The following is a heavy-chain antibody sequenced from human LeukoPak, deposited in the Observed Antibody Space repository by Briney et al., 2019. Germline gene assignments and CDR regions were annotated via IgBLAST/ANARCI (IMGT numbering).Heavy chain of an antibody. V-gene: IGHV1-69*04. Sequence: EASVKVSCKASGGSFSRNAISWVRQAPGQGLEWMGRFIPMVGIATYAQKFQGRVTITEDRSTSTAYMELSSLRSEDTAVYYCATDLGSGSYFSSNWFDPWGQGTLVTVSS. CDR1: GGSFSRNA. CDR3: ATDLGSGSYFSSNWFDP. J-gene: IGHJ5*02. CDR2: FIPMVGIA. D-gene: IGHD3-10*01.